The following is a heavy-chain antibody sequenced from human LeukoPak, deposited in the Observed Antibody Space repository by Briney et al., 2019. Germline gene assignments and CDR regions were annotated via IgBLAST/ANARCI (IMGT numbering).Heavy chain of an antibody. V-gene: IGHV3-15*01. CDR1: GFTFGTYW. CDR3: TTGSVGGYPPPRITHFSRYYYYYGMDV. CDR2: IKSKTDGGTT. D-gene: IGHD5-12*01. Sequence: PGGSLRLSCAASGFTFGTYWMSWVRQAPGKGLEWVGRIKSKTDGGTTDYAAPVKGRFTISRDDSKNALYLQMNSLKTEDTAVYYCTTGSVGGYPPPRITHFSRYYYYYGMDVWGQGTTVTVSS. J-gene: IGHJ6*02.